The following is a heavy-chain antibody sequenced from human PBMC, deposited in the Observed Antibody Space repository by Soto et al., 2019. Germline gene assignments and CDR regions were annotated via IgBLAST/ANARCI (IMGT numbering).Heavy chain of an antibody. D-gene: IGHD3-10*01. Sequence: ASVKVSCKASGYTFTSYGISWVRQAPGQGLEWMGWISAYNGNTNYAQKLQGRVTMTTDTSTSTAYMELRSLRSDDTAVYYCARVPAPWFGELAEYFQHWGQGTLVTVSS. CDR2: ISAYNGNT. J-gene: IGHJ1*01. CDR1: GYTFTSYG. V-gene: IGHV1-18*01. CDR3: ARVPAPWFGELAEYFQH.